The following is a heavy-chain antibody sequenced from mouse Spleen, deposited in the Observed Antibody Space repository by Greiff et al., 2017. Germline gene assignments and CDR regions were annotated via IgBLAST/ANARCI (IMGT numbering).Heavy chain of an antibody. CDR2: ISSGGGNT. Sequence: EVKVVESGGGLVKLGGSLKLSCAASGFTFSSYAMSWVRQTPEKRLEWVATISSGGGNTYYPDSVKGRFTISRDNAKNTLYLQMSSLKSEDTAMYYCARTGTIGYYFDYWGQGTTLTVSS. CDR1: GFTFSSYA. J-gene: IGHJ2*01. CDR3: ARTGTIGYYFDY. V-gene: IGHV5-9*04. D-gene: IGHD4-1*01.